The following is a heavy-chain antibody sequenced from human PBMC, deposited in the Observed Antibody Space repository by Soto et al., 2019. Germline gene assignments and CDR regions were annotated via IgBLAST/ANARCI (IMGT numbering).Heavy chain of an antibody. CDR3: ASLVGATGGVDYYYGMDV. J-gene: IGHJ6*01. CDR2: IIPIFGTA. V-gene: IGHV1-69*01. Sequence: QVQLVQSGAEVKKPGSSVKVSCKASGGTFSSYAISWVRQAPGQGLEWMGGIIPIFGTANYAQKFQGRVTITADESTSTAYMVLSSLRSEDTAVYYCASLVGATGGVDYYYGMDVWGQGTTVTVSS. CDR1: GGTFSSYA. D-gene: IGHD1-26*01.